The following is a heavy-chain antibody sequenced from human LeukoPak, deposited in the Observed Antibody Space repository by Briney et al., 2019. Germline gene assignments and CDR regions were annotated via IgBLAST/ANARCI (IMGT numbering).Heavy chain of an antibody. D-gene: IGHD4-17*01. V-gene: IGHV3-21*01. CDR1: GFTFDDYG. J-gene: IGHJ4*02. CDR2: ISSSSSYI. CDR3: ARDTNYGDYVIDY. Sequence: GGSLRLSCAASGFTFDDYGMSWVRQGPGKGLEWVSSISSSSSYIYYADSVKGRFTISRDNAKNSLYLQMNSLRAEDTAVYYCARDTNYGDYVIDYWGQGTLVTVSS.